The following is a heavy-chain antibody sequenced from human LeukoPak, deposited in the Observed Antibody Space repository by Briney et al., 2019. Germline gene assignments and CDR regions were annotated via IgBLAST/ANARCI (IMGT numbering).Heavy chain of an antibody. J-gene: IGHJ4*01. CDR1: GGTFSSYA. V-gene: IGHV1-3*01. CDR3: ARDYSSGWAGTFDY. Sequence: ASVKVSCKASGGTFSSYAISWVRQAPGQGLEWMGWINAGNGNTKYSQKFQGRVTITRDTSASTAYMELSSLRSEDTAVYYCARDYSSGWAGTFDYWGHGTLVTVSS. D-gene: IGHD6-19*01. CDR2: INAGNGNT.